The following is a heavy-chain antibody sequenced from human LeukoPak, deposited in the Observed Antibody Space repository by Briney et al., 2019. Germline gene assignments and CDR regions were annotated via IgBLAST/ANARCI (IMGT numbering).Heavy chain of an antibody. J-gene: IGHJ3*02. V-gene: IGHV4-39*01. CDR3: ARQITMIVVVPPDAFDI. Sequence: SETLSLTCTVSGGSISSSSYYWGWIRQPPGRGLEWIGRIYYSGSTYYNPSLKSRVTISVDTSKNQFSLKLSSVTAADTAVYYCARQITMIVVVPPDAFDIWGQGTMVTVSS. D-gene: IGHD3-22*01. CDR1: GGSISSSSYY. CDR2: IYYSGST.